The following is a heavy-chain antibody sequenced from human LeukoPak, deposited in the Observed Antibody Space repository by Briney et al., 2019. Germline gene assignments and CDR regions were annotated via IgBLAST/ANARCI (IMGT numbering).Heavy chain of an antibody. CDR2: ISDDAGST. V-gene: IGHV3-23*01. CDR3: AKRIENSSSSAYFDF. Sequence: GGSLRLSCAASGFTFSGYAMSWVRQAPGKGLEWVSAISDDAGSTYHADSVKGRFTISRDNSKNTLYLQMNSLRADDTAVYYCAKRIENSSSSAYFDFWGQGARVTVSS. D-gene: IGHD6-6*01. CDR1: GFTFSGYA. J-gene: IGHJ4*02.